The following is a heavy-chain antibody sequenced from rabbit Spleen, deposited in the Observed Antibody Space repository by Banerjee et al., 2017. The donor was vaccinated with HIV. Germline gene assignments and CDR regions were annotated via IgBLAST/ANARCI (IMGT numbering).Heavy chain of an antibody. CDR1: GFSFSSSYY. Sequence: QEQLVESGGGLVQPEGSLTLTCTASGFSFSSSYYMCWVRQAPGKGLEWIGCIYTGGSGSTYYASWAKGRFTISKTSSTTVTLQLNSLTAADTATYFCARDQAGYAGYGYTWGLWGPGTLVTVS. J-gene: IGHJ4*01. CDR2: IYTGGSGST. CDR3: ARDQAGYAGYGYTWGL. V-gene: IGHV1S45*01. D-gene: IGHD6-1*01.